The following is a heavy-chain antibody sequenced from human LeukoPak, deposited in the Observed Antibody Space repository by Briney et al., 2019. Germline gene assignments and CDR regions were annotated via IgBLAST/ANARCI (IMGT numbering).Heavy chain of an antibody. D-gene: IGHD3-10*01. Sequence: GGSLRLSCAVSGFTVTTNYMSWVRQAPGKGLKWVSIIHRDGSTYYADSVKGRFTTSRDNSKNTLYIQMNSLRAEDTGVYYCARDGEHVLAHDYWGQGTLVTVSS. CDR1: GFTVTTNY. V-gene: IGHV3-66*01. CDR3: ARDGEHVLAHDY. CDR2: IHRDGST. J-gene: IGHJ4*02.